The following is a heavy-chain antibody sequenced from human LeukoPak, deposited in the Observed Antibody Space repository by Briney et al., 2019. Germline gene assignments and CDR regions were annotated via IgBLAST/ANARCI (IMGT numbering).Heavy chain of an antibody. CDR2: ISASGGST. CDR3: ARTYYGSGSYYAYFDY. Sequence: GGSLRLSCAASGFTFSSSAMSWVRQVPGKGLEWVSGISASGGSTSYADSVRGRFTISRDNSKNTLYVQMNSLRDEDTAVYYCARTYYGSGSYYAYFDYWGQGTLVTVSS. J-gene: IGHJ4*02. CDR1: GFTFSSSA. D-gene: IGHD3-10*01. V-gene: IGHV3-23*01.